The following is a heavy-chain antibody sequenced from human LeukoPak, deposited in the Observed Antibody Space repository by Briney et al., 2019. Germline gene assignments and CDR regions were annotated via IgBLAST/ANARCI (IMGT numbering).Heavy chain of an antibody. CDR2: ISGNGAST. CDR1: GFTFNSYA. V-gene: IGHV3-23*01. CDR3: AIQQWLVLREYFDY. Sequence: PGGSLRLSCAGSGFTFNSYAMSWVRQAPGRGLEWVSAISGNGASTYYADSVEGRFTISRDNSKNTLFLQMNGLRAEDTAVYYCAIQQWLVLREYFDYWGQGTLVTVSS. D-gene: IGHD6-19*01. J-gene: IGHJ4*02.